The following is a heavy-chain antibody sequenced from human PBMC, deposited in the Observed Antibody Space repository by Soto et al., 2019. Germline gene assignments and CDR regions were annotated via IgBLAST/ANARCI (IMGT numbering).Heavy chain of an antibody. Sequence: GVSLILSCASSGFLFSNYGMTWIRQAPGKGLEWVSVINSNGAYIYYTDAVRGRFTISRDNAKNSLHLQMNSLRAEDTAVYYCTRDASRDSSARGWFDPWGPGTLVTVSS. J-gene: IGHJ5*02. CDR3: TRDASRDSSARGWFDP. CDR1: GFLFSNYG. V-gene: IGHV3-21*01. D-gene: IGHD6-13*01. CDR2: INSNGAYI.